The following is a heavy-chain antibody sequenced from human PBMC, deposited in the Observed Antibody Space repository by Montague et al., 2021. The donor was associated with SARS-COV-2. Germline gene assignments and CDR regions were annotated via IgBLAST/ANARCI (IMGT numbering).Heavy chain of an antibody. CDR1: GVSISSGTYY. J-gene: IGHJ3*02. V-gene: IGHV4-61*02. CDR2: VYTSGST. CDR3: ATGSYGPDAFDI. D-gene: IGHD5-18*01. Sequence: TLSLTCTVSGVSISSGTYYWSWIRQPARKGLEWIGRVYTSGSTNYNPSLESRATLSVDTSKNQFSLKLRSVTAADTAVYFCATGSYGPDAFDIWGQGTMVTVSS.